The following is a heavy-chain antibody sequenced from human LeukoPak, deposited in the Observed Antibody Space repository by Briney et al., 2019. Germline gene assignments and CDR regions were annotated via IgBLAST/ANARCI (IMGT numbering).Heavy chain of an antibody. J-gene: IGHJ4*02. D-gene: IGHD6-13*01. V-gene: IGHV1-8*01. Sequence: GGSVKVSCKASGYTFTSYDINWVRQATGQGLEWMGWMNPNSGNTGYAQKFQGRVTMTRNTSISTAYMELRSLRSDDTAVYYCARDRSYSSSWPWVWHLDYWGQGTLDTVSS. CDR3: ARDRSYSSSWPWVWHLDY. CDR1: GYTFTSYD. CDR2: MNPNSGNT.